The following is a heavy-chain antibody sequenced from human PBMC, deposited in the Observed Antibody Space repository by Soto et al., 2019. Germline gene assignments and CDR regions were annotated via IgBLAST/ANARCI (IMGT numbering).Heavy chain of an antibody. CDR1: GFTFSAYY. J-gene: IGHJ6*02. Sequence: QVQLVQSGAEVKKPGASVKVSCKASGFTFSAYYIYWVRQAPGQGLEWIGWINPNSGGTNKAQKFQGRVTMTRDTSTSKVYMELSALIPDDTAVYYCARSLLDEYSSSWRSAYYGMDVWGQGTTVTVSS. CDR2: INPNSGGT. V-gene: IGHV1-2*02. CDR3: ARSLLDEYSSSWRSAYYGMDV. D-gene: IGHD6-13*01.